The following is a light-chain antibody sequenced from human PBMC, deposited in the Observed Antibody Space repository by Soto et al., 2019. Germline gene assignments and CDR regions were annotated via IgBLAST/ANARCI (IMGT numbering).Light chain of an antibody. Sequence: EIVMTQSPATLSVSPGERATLSCRASQSVSSNLAWYQQKPGQAPRLLIYGASTRATGIPARFSGSGSGTEFTLTISSLQSEDLAVYYCQQYNNWPRTFGKWTKVEI. J-gene: IGKJ1*01. V-gene: IGKV3-15*01. CDR1: QSVSSN. CDR3: QQYNNWPRT. CDR2: GAS.